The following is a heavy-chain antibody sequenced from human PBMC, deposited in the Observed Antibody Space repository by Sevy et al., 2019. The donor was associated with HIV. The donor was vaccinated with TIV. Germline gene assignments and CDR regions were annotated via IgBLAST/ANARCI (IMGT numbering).Heavy chain of an antibody. D-gene: IGHD2-2*01. CDR3: ARDGGNSVKWYPLY. CDR1: GFAFSTHA. CDR2: ISYEGTEP. V-gene: IGHV3-30-3*01. Sequence: GGSLRLSCAASGFAFSTHAMHWVRQAPGKGLEWVAVISYEGTEPFYAASVEGRFTISRDNSKNMLSLQINSLRPEDTAVYYCARDGGNSVKWYPLYWGHGTLVTVSS. J-gene: IGHJ4*01.